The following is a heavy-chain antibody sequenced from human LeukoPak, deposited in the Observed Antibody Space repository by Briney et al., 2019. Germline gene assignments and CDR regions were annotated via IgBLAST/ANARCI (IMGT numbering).Heavy chain of an antibody. J-gene: IGHJ3*02. CDR2: INTDGNIT. Sequence: PGGSLRLSCAASGFTFSNYWMHWVRQAPGKGPVWVSRINTDGNITTYADSVKGRFTISRDNSKNTLYLQMNGLRAEDTAVYYCGKNRYSGSLSPFDIWGQGTMVTVSS. V-gene: IGHV3-74*01. CDR1: GFTFSNYW. CDR3: GKNRYSGSLSPFDI. D-gene: IGHD1-26*01.